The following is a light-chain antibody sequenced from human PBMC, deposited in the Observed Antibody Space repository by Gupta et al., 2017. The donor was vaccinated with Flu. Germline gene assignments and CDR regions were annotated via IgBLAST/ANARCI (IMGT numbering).Light chain of an antibody. J-gene: IGLJ3*02. CDR2: ENN. Sequence: KVTISRCGVSSNIGNNYVSWYQQRPGTAPKLLIYENNKRPTGIPDRFSGSKSGTSATLGITGLQTGDEADYYCGTWDSSLSAGVFGGGTKLTVL. CDR1: SSNIGNNY. V-gene: IGLV1-51*01. CDR3: GTWDSSLSAGV.